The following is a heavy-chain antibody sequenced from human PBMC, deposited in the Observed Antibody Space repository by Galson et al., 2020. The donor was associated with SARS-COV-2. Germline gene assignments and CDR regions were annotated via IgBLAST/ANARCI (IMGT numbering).Heavy chain of an antibody. J-gene: IGHJ4*02. CDR2: ISSNGNIQ. V-gene: IGHV3-30-3*01. CDR3: AKVAVGATSYLDY. CDR1: GFTFGFSSHA. D-gene: IGHD1-26*01. Sequence: GESLKISCAASGFTFGFSSHAMHWVRQAPGKGLEWVAVISSNGNIQYYADSVKGRFTISRDNSQSTLFLQMNSLRPEDTALYYCAKVAVGATSYLDYWGQGTLVTVSS.